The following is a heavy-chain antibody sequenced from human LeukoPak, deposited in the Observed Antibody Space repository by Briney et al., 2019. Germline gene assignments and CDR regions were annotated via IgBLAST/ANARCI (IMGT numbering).Heavy chain of an antibody. CDR1: GGSFSGYY. J-gene: IGHJ4*02. Sequence: PSETLSLTCAVYGGSFSGYYWNWIRQPPGKGLEWIGEINHSGSTHYNPSLKRRVTTSVDTSKNQFSMKLSSVTAADTAVYYCARDETTPLPGAYWGQGTLVTVSS. V-gene: IGHV4-34*01. CDR2: INHSGST. D-gene: IGHD1-14*01. CDR3: ARDETTPLPGAY.